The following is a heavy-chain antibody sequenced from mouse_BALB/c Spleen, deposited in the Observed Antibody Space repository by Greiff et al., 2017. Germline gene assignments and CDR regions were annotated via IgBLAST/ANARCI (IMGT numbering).Heavy chain of an antibody. D-gene: IGHD1-1*01. J-gene: IGHJ4*01. CDR3: ARNEGYYYGSSHYAMDY. V-gene: IGHV2-6-4*01. CDR1: GFSLSRYS. CDR2: IWGGGST. Sequence: VQLVESGPGLVAPSQSLSITCTVSGFSLSRYSVHWVRQPPGKGLEWLGMIWGGGSTDYNSALKSRLSISKDNSKSQVFLKMNSLQTDDTAMYYCARNEGYYYGSSHYAMDYWGQGTSVTVSS.